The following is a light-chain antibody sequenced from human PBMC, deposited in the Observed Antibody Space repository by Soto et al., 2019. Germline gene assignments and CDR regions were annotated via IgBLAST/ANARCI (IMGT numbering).Light chain of an antibody. Sequence: DIRLTQSPPSLSASVGDRVTISCRASQSISTYLMWYQQKPGKAPNLLIYGASGLQNGVPSRFTGSGSGTEFSLTISGLQPDDSGTHYFQKSSIAPRSFGQGTKMDI. V-gene: IGKV1-39*01. CDR2: GAS. CDR1: QSISTY. J-gene: IGKJ1*01. CDR3: QKSSIAPRS.